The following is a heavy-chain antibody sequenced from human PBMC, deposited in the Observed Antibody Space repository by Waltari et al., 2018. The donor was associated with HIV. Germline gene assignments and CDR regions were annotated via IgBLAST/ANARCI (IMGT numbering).Heavy chain of an antibody. J-gene: IGHJ6*03. D-gene: IGHD3-22*01. CDR3: ASAYDSSGYAYFYYYMDV. V-gene: IGHV4-61*08. CDR2: IYYTGST. CDR1: DGSVSSGGYF. Sequence: QVQLQESGPGLVKPSETLSLTCTVSDGSVSSGGYFWGWFRQPPGKGLEWIGYIYYTGSTNYNSSLKSRVTISVDTSKNQFSLNLSSVTAADTAIYYCASAYDSSGYAYFYYYMDVWGKGTTVTVSS.